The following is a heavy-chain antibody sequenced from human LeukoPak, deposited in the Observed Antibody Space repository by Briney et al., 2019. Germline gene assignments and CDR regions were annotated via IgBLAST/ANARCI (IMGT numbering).Heavy chain of an antibody. Sequence: GGALRLSCSVSGLTFSTYVMHWVRQAPGKGLEYVSAISSNGDNTYYADSVKGSFTISRDNSKNTLYLHMSSLRAADTAVYYCVRGPGYWGQGTLVTVSS. V-gene: IGHV3-64D*06. CDR3: VRGPGY. J-gene: IGHJ4*02. CDR2: ISSNGDNT. CDR1: GLTFSTYV.